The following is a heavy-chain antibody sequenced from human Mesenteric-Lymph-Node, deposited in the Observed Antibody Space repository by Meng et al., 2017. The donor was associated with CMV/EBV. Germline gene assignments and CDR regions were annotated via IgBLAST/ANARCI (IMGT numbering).Heavy chain of an antibody. CDR2: VYYSGST. D-gene: IGHD6-19*01. V-gene: IGHV4-61*01. CDR1: GGSVSSESYY. Sequence: SETLSLTCTVSGGSVSSESYYWNWIRQPPGKGLEWSGYVYYSGSTTYNPSLKSRVTISADTSKNQFSLKLTSVTAADTAVYYCARAGAGTFGYWGQGTLVTVSS. CDR3: ARAGAGTFGY. J-gene: IGHJ4*02.